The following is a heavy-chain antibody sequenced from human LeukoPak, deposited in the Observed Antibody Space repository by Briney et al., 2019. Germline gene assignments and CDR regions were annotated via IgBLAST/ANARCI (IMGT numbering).Heavy chain of an antibody. J-gene: IGHJ4*02. CDR1: GYTFINSV. CDR2: ISVYNGNT. CDR3: ARYAGDNGLDY. D-gene: IGHD4-23*01. V-gene: IGHV1-18*01. Sequence: ASVKVSCKASGYTFINSVINWVRQAPGQGLEWMGRISVYNGNTDSAQKLQGRVTMTTDTSTSTAYMELRSLRSDDTAAYYCARYAGDNGLDYWGQGTLVTVSS.